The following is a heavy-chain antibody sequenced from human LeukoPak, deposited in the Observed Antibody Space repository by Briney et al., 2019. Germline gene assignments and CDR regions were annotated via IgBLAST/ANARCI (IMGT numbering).Heavy chain of an antibody. D-gene: IGHD3-3*01. CDR3: AKDVYDFWSGYYFDY. V-gene: IGHV3-23*01. J-gene: IGHJ4*02. CDR2: ISGSGGST. Sequence: GGSLRLSCAASGFTFSSYAMSWVRQAPGKGLEWVSAISGSGGSTYYADSVKGRFTISRDDSKNTLYLQMNSLRAEDTAVYYCAKDVYDFWSGYYFDYWGQGTPVTVSS. CDR1: GFTFSSYA.